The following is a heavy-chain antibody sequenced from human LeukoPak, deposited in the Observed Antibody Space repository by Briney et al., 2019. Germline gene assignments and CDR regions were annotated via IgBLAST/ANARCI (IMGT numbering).Heavy chain of an antibody. V-gene: IGHV4-59*01. CDR3: ARGCSAGTPHNWFDP. Sequence: PSETLSLTCTVSGGSISGYYWSWIRQPPGKGLEWIGYIYYSGSTNYNPSLKSRVTISVDTSKNQFSLKLSSVTAADTAVYYCARGCSAGTPHNWFDPWGQGTLVTVSS. D-gene: IGHD6-13*01. CDR2: IYYSGST. J-gene: IGHJ5*02. CDR1: GGSISGYY.